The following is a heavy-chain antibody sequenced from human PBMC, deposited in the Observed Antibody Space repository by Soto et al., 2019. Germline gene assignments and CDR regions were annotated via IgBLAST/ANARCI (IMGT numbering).Heavy chain of an antibody. CDR1: GYTFTSYD. Sequence: QVQLVQSGAEVKKPGASVKVSCKASGYTFTSYDINWVRQATGQGLEWMGWMNPNSGNTGYAQKSKXXVTMTRNTSISTAYMELSSLRSEDTAVYYCARERAIRGVDYWGQGTLVTVSS. J-gene: IGHJ4*02. V-gene: IGHV1-8*01. CDR2: MNPNSGNT. D-gene: IGHD2-21*01. CDR3: ARERAIRGVDY.